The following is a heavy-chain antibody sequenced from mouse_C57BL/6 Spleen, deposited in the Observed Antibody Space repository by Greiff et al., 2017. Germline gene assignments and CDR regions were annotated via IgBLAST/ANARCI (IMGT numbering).Heavy chain of an antibody. CDR1: GYTFTDYY. Sequence: VQLQQSGPELVKPGASVKISCKASGYTFTDYYMNWVKQSHGKSLEWIGDINPNNGGTSYNQKFKGKATLTVDKSSSTAYMELRSLTSEDSAVYYCARDSKPYYAMDYWGQGTSVTVSS. J-gene: IGHJ4*01. D-gene: IGHD2-5*01. CDR3: ARDSKPYYAMDY. CDR2: INPNNGGT. V-gene: IGHV1-26*01.